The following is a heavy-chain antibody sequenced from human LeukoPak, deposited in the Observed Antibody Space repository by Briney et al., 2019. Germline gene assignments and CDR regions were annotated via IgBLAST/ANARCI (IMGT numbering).Heavy chain of an antibody. CDR2: LSQDGSNK. D-gene: IGHD2-21*02. CDR1: LFIFRSSS. CDR3: ARDLPAAVLVTAIIH. J-gene: IGHJ4*02. Sequence: GRSLRVSCVHPLFIFRSSSTHGVPATPGRGVERGSVLSQDGSNKFYADSVQGRFTISRDNSNNTLSLQMDSLRLDDTAVYFCARDLPAAVLVTAIIHWGPGTRVTVSS. V-gene: IGHV3-30-3*01.